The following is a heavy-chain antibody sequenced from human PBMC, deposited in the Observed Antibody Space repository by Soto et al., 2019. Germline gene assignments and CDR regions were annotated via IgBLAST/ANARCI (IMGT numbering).Heavy chain of an antibody. CDR3: ARGYCSGGSCWGMDV. CDR1: GYTFTSYA. V-gene: IGHV1-3*02. Sequence: QVQLVQSGAEVKKPGASVKVSCKASGYTFTSYAMHWVRQAPGQRLEWMGWSNAGNGNTKYSQEFQGRVTITRDTSSSRAYMELSSLISEDMAVYYCARGYCSGGSCWGMDVWGQGTTVTVSS. J-gene: IGHJ6*02. D-gene: IGHD2-15*01. CDR2: SNAGNGNT.